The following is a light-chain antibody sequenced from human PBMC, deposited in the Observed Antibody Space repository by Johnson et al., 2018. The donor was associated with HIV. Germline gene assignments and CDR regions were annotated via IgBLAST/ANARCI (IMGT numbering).Light chain of an antibody. CDR3: GTGDSSLKV. Sequence: QSVLTQPPSVSAAPGQKVTISCSGSSSNIGNNYVSWYQQLPGTAPKLLIYDNNKRPSGIPDRFSGSKSGTSATLGITGLQTGDEADYYCGTGDSSLKVFGTGTKDTVL. V-gene: IGLV1-51*01. CDR2: DNN. CDR1: SSNIGNNY. J-gene: IGLJ1*01.